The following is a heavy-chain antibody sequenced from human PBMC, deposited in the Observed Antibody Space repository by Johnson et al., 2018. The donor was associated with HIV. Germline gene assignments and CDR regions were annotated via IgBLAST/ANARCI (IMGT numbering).Heavy chain of an antibody. J-gene: IGHJ3*02. CDR1: GFTFSDYY. CDR2: IKQDGSEK. D-gene: IGHD2-21*02. CDR3: ARVVVVTANGAFDI. Sequence: VQLMESGGGLVKPGGSLRLSCAASGFTFSDYYMSWIRQAPGKGLEWVANIKQDGSEKYYVESVKGRFTISRDNAKNSLYLQMNSLRAEDTAVYYCARVVVVTANGAFDIWGQGTMVTVSS. V-gene: IGHV3-7*01.